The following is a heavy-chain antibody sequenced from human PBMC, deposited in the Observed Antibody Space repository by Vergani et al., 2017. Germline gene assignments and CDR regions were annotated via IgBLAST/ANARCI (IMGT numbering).Heavy chain of an antibody. CDR3: AKDSRGSILAPASGIDY. Sequence: EVQLVESGGGLVQPGRSLRLSCAASGFTFDDYAMHWVRQAPGKGLEWVSGINLNSGTIGYADSVKGRFTISRDNAKNSMYLQMNSLRAEDTALYYCAKDSRGSILAPASGIDYWGQGTLVTVSS. J-gene: IGHJ4*02. CDR2: INLNSGTI. V-gene: IGHV3-9*01. CDR1: GFTFDDYA. D-gene: IGHD6-13*01.